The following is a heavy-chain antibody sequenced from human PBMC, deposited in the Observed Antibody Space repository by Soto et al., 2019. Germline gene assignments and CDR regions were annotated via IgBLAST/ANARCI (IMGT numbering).Heavy chain of an antibody. CDR2: IYPGDATT. Sequence: PGESLKISCKISGYRFSSFWIAWVRQKPGKGLGWMGIIYPGDATTIYSPSFQGRLTISVDMSISTAHLQWYDLKASDSAMYYCARRQTIPYYHTSCYPSYNFYGLDVRGQGTTVTGSS. J-gene: IGHJ6*02. D-gene: IGHD3-22*01. CDR1: GYRFSSFW. CDR3: ARRQTIPYYHTSCYPSYNFYGLDV. V-gene: IGHV5-51*01.